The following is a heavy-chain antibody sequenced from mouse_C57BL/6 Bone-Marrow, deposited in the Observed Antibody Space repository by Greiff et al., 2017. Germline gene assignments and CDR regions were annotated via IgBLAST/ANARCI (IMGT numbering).Heavy chain of an antibody. CDR2: IWRGGST. D-gene: IGHD1-1*01. V-gene: IGHV2-5*01. CDR3: AKKKGSSGMDY. CDR1: GFSLTSYG. J-gene: IGHJ4*01. Sequence: VKLVESGPGLVQPSQSLSITCTVSGFSLTSYGVHWVRQSPGKGLEWLGVIWRGGSTDYNAAFMSRLSITKDNAKSQVFFKMTSLQADDTAIYYCAKKKGSSGMDYWGQGTSVTVSS.